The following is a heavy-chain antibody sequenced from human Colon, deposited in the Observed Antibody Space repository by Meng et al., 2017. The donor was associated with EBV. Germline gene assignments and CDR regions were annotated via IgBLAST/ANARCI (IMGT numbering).Heavy chain of an antibody. CDR3: VRSSAWVRTGFDP. J-gene: IGHJ5*02. Sequence: QVQLQESGPGLVKPSXXLSLTCDVSGGSIRNDQWWSWVRQAPGKGLEWIGEIYHSGRTNYNPSLKSRVAVSLDTSKSQFSLMLTSVTAADTAVYYCVRSSAWVRTGFDPWGQGTLVTVSS. D-gene: IGHD6-19*01. CDR1: GGSIRNDQW. CDR2: IYHSGRT. V-gene: IGHV4-4*02.